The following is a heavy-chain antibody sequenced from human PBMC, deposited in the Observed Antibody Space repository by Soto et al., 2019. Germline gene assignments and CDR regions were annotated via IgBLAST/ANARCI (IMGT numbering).Heavy chain of an antibody. CDR3: ARAGGVGDPRTGSHYYYYGMDV. CDR1: GGTFSSYA. J-gene: IGHJ6*02. Sequence: QVQLVQSGAEVKKPGSSVKVSCKASGGTFSSYAISWVRQAPGQGLEWMGGIIPIFGTANYAQKFQGRVTITADESTSTAYMERSSLRSEDTAVYYCARAGGVGDPRTGSHYYYYGMDVWGQGTTVTVSS. D-gene: IGHD1-1*01. V-gene: IGHV1-69*01. CDR2: IIPIFGTA.